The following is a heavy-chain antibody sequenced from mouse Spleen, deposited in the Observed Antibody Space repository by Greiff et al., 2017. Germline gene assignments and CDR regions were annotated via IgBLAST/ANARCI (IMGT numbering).Heavy chain of an antibody. Sequence: EVKLQQSGPELVKPGASVKISCKASGYSFTGYYMHWVKQSHGNILDWIGYIYPYNGVSSYNQKFKGKATLTVDKSSSTAYMELRSLTSEDSAVYYCARGRELAERVWFAYWGQGTLVTVSA. CDR3: ARGRELAERVWFAY. CDR2: IYPYNGVS. V-gene: IGHV1-31*01. CDR1: GYSFTGYY. J-gene: IGHJ3*01.